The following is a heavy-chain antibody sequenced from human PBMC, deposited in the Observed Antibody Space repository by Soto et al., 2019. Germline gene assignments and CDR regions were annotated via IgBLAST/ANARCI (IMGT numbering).Heavy chain of an antibody. J-gene: IGHJ6*02. Sequence: QVQLVESGGGVVQPGRSLRLSCAASGFTFRSYAMHWVRQAPGKGLECVAVISYDGSNKFYRDYVKGRFTISRDNSKNTVYLKINSLRYEDTAVYYCARGDREDIAVVIGVRPGEYGVDVWGQGITVTVSS. CDR3: ARGDREDIAVVIGVRPGEYGVDV. D-gene: IGHD2-15*01. CDR1: GFTFRSYA. CDR2: ISYDGSNK. V-gene: IGHV3-30-3*01.